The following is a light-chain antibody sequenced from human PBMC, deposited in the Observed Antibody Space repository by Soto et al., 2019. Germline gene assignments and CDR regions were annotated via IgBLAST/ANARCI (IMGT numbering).Light chain of an antibody. Sequence: QSALTQPPSVSGAPGQRVTISCMGSSSNIGAGCDIHWYQQLPGTAPKLLIYGDSNRPSGVPDRFSGSKSGTSASLAITGLQAEDEADYYCQSHDSSLSGVVFGGGTKLTVL. CDR3: QSHDSSLSGVV. CDR1: SSNIGAGCD. J-gene: IGLJ2*01. V-gene: IGLV1-40*01. CDR2: GDS.